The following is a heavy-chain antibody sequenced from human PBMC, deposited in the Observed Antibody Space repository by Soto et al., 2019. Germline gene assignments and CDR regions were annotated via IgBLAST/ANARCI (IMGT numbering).Heavy chain of an antibody. J-gene: IGHJ5*02. CDR1: GGSFSGYY. CDR3: ARGQVVVPAAIGSNWFDP. CDR2: INHSGST. Sequence: PSETLSLTCAVYGGSFSGYYWSWIRQPPGKGLEWIGEINHSGSTNYNPSLKSRVTISVDTSKNQFSLKLSSVTAADTAVYYCARGQVVVPAAIGSNWFDPWGQGTLVTVSS. V-gene: IGHV4-34*01. D-gene: IGHD2-2*02.